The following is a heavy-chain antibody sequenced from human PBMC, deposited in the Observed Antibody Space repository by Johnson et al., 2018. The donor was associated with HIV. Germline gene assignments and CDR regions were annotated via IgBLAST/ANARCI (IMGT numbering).Heavy chain of an antibody. CDR2: ISGSGGRT. Sequence: VQLVESGGGLVQPGGSLRLSCAASGFTFSSYAMSWVRQAPGKGLEWVSAISGSGGRTYYAAPVQGRFPISRDNSKNTLYLQMNSLRAEDTAVYYCAKCIWGSSLIDAFDIWGQGTMVTVSS. CDR1: GFTFSSYA. V-gene: IGHV3-23*04. CDR3: AKCIWGSSLIDAFDI. J-gene: IGHJ3*02. D-gene: IGHD6-13*01.